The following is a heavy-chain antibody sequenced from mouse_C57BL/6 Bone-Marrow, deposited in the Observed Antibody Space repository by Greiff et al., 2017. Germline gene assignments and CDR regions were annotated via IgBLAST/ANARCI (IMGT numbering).Heavy chain of an antibody. Sequence: VQVVESGAELARPGASVKLSCKASGYTFTSYGISWVKQRTGQGLEWIGEIYPRSGNTYYNEKFKGKATLTADKSSSTAYMELRSLTSEDSAVYFCARENYYVEGAMDYWGQGTSVTVSS. CDR1: GYTFTSYG. CDR2: IYPRSGNT. V-gene: IGHV1-81*01. D-gene: IGHD1-1*01. J-gene: IGHJ4*01. CDR3: ARENYYVEGAMDY.